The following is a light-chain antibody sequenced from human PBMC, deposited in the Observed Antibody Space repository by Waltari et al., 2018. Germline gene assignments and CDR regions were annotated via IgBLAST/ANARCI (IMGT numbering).Light chain of an antibody. CDR3: QQYNNWPLT. CDR1: QSVGSY. CDR2: GAS. J-gene: IGKJ1*01. V-gene: IGKV3-15*01. Sequence: EIVMTQSPATLSVSPGERATLSCRASQSVGSYLGWYQQKPGQAPRLLIYGASSRVTSTRARFSGSVSGTDFTLTVSSLQSKDVAVYYCQQYNNWPLTFGHGTKVEIQ.